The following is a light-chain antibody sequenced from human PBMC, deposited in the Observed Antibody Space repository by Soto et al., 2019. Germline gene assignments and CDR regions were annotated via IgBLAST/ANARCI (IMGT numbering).Light chain of an antibody. CDR3: CSYAGSPWV. V-gene: IGLV2-11*01. Sequence: QSALTQPRSVSGSPGQSVTISCTGTSSDVGGYNYVSWYQQHPGKAPKLIIYDVSNRPSGVPDRFSGSKSGNTASLTISGLPAEDEADSYCCSYAGSPWVFGGGTQLTVL. CDR2: DVS. J-gene: IGLJ3*02. CDR1: SSDVGGYNY.